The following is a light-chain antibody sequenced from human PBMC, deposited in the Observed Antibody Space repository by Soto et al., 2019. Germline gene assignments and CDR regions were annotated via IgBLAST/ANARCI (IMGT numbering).Light chain of an antibody. J-gene: IGKJ1*01. V-gene: IGKV1-5*03. CDR2: KAS. CDR3: QQYNSYPWT. Sequence: DIQMTQSPSTLSASVGDRVTITCRARQSSSSWLAWYQQKPGKAPKLLIYKASSLESGVPSRFSGSGSGTEFTLTISSLQPDDFATYYCQQYNSYPWTFGQGTKVDIK. CDR1: QSSSSW.